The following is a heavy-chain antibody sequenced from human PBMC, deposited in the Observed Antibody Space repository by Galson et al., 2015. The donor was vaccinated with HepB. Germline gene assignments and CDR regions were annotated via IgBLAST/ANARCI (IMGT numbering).Heavy chain of an antibody. CDR3: ARALLNYYMGV. D-gene: IGHD3-16*01. CDR1: GFIFSDYF. CDR2: IRNRAHSYTT. V-gene: IGHV3-72*01. J-gene: IGHJ6*03. Sequence: SLRLSCAVSGFIFSDYFMDWVRQAPGKGLEWVGRIRNRAHSYTTEYAASVRGRFTISTDDSKNSVYLQMNSLKTEDTAVYYCARALLNYYMGVWGKGTTVTVSS.